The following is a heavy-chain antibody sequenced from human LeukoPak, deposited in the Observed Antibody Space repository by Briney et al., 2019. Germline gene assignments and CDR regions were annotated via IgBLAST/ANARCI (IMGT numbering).Heavy chain of an antibody. V-gene: IGHV4-34*01. CDR3: ARTYGSGSYFSPFDP. J-gene: IGHJ5*02. CDR2: INHSGST. Sequence: PSETLSLTCAVYGGSFSGYYWSWIRQPPGKGLEWIGEINHSGSTNYNPSLKSRVTISVDTSKNQFSLKLSSVTAADTAVYYCARTYGSGSYFSPFDPWSQGTLVTVSS. CDR1: GGSFSGYY. D-gene: IGHD3-10*01.